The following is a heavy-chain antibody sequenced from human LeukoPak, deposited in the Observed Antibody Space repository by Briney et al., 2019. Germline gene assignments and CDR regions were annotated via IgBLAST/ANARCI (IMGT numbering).Heavy chain of an antibody. CDR2: ISSSSSYI. Sequence: PGGSLRLSCAASGFTFSSYSMNWVRQAPGKGLEWVSSISSSSSYIYYADSVKGRFTISRDNAKNSLYLQMNSLRAEDTAVYYCARDLTSLVVKTDYWGQGTLVTVSS. J-gene: IGHJ4*02. CDR1: GFTFSSYS. D-gene: IGHD3-22*01. CDR3: ARDLTSLVVKTDY. V-gene: IGHV3-21*01.